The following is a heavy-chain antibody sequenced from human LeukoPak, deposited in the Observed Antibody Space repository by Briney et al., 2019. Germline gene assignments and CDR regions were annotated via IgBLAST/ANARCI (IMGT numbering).Heavy chain of an antibody. V-gene: IGHV4-59*01. J-gene: IGHJ4*02. CDR3: ARRTPGQFIDY. CDR1: GGSISSYY. Sequence: SETLSLTCTVSGGSISSYYWSWIRQPPGKGLEWIGYIYYSGSTNYNPSLRSRVTISIDTSKSEFSLRLSSVTAADTAVYYCARRTPGQFIDYWGQGTLVTVSS. CDR2: IYYSGST. D-gene: IGHD5-24*01.